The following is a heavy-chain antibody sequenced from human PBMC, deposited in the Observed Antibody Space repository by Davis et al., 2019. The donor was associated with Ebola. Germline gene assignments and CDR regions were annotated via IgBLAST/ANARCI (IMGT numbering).Heavy chain of an antibody. CDR1: GFTFSNYG. CDR2: IQSDGSNK. D-gene: IGHD2-2*01. J-gene: IGHJ4*02. V-gene: IGHV3-30*02. CDR3: AKDLAGYIVPTAIDY. Sequence: PGGSLRLSCAASGFTFSNYGMHWVRQAPGKGLEWVAFIQSDGSNKYYADFVKGRLTMSRDNSKNTLYVLMNSLRAEDTAVYYCAKDLAGYIVPTAIDYWGQGTLVTVSS.